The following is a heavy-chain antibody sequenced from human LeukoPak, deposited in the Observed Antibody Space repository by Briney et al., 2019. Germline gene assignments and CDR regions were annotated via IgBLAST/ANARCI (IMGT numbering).Heavy chain of an antibody. CDR1: GFTVSNNY. CDR3: ARDPRGYSTPGGFDY. Sequence: TGGSLRLSCAASGFTVSNNYMSWVRQAPGKGLEWVSVIYSGGTTYYADSVKGRFTISRDNSKNTLYLQMNSLRAEDTAVYYCARDPRGYSTPGGFDYWGQGTLVTVSS. J-gene: IGHJ4*02. V-gene: IGHV3-53*01. D-gene: IGHD6-13*01. CDR2: IYSGGTT.